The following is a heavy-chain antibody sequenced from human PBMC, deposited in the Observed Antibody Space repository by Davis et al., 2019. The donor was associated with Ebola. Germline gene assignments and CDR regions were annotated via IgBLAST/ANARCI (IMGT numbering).Heavy chain of an antibody. CDR2: VSTNSENI. Sequence: GESLKIPCAAPGFTFSTYWIHWVRQAPGKGLEWVSSVSTNSENIEYADSVKGRFTISRDNAKNSLYLQMNSLRGEDTAVYFCARDGPSSSSWYQYYYYYGMDVWGQGTTVTVSS. V-gene: IGHV3-21*01. D-gene: IGHD6-13*01. CDR1: GFTFSTYW. J-gene: IGHJ6*02. CDR3: ARDGPSSSSWYQYYYYYGMDV.